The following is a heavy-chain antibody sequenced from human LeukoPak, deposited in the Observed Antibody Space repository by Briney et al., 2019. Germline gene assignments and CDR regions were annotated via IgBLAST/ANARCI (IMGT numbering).Heavy chain of an antibody. J-gene: IGHJ1*01. CDR2: FDPEDGET. D-gene: IGHD6-13*01. CDR1: GYTLTELS. V-gene: IGHV1-24*01. Sequence: ASVKVSCKVSGYTLTELSMHWVRQAPGKGLEWMGGFDPEDGETIYAQKFQGRVTMTEDTSTDTAYMELSSLRSEDTAVYYCARGVRSSWSGDEYFQYWGQGTLVIVSS. CDR3: ARGVRSSWSGDEYFQY.